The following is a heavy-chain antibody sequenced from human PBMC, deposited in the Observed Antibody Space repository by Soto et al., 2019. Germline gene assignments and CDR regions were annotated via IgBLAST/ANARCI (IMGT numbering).Heavy chain of an antibody. Sequence: QVQLVRPGAEVKKPGASVKVSCKTSGYTFSSYGFSWVRQAPGQGLEWIGWISGYNGNTNYAQRFQGRVTMTTDTSTSTAYMELRSLRSDDTAVYYCAREGQLGYWGQGTLVTVSS. CDR2: ISGYNGNT. V-gene: IGHV1-18*01. CDR1: GYTFSSYG. CDR3: AREGQLGY. D-gene: IGHD6-6*01. J-gene: IGHJ4*02.